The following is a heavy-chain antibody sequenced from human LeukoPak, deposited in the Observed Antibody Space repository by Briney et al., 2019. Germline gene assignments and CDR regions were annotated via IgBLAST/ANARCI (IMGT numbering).Heavy chain of an antibody. Sequence: ASVKVSCKASGYTFTGYYMHWVRQAPGQGLEWMGWINPNSGGTNYAQKFQGRATMTRDTSISTAYMELSRLRSDDTAVYYCARELANWNYGGGDWFDPWGQGTLVTVSS. D-gene: IGHD1-7*01. CDR1: GYTFTGYY. CDR3: ARELANWNYGGGDWFDP. J-gene: IGHJ5*02. V-gene: IGHV1-2*02. CDR2: INPNSGGT.